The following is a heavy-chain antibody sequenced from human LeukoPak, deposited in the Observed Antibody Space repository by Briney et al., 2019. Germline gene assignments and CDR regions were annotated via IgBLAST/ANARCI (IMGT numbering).Heavy chain of an antibody. CDR3: ARGSITTVPAMDV. CDR2: IYYSGSS. CDR1: GGSISTYY. J-gene: IGHJ6*04. Sequence: SETLSLTCTLSGGSISTYYLSWIRQPPGKGLEWIGYIYYSGSSGYNPSLKSRGTISVDTSKNQFSLKLTSVTAADTAVYYCARGSITTVPAMDVWGKGTMVTVSS. D-gene: IGHD3-3*01. V-gene: IGHV4-59*12.